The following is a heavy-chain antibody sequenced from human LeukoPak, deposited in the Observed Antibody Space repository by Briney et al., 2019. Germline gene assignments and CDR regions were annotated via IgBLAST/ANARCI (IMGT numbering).Heavy chain of an antibody. J-gene: IGHJ4*02. D-gene: IGHD4/OR15-4a*01. Sequence: GGSLRLSCRSSGFTFGDYVMTWVRQAPGKGLEWVGFIRSKVYGGTTEYAASVEGRFIISRDDSKSIAYLQMNSLETEDTAVYYCTRDYGGFDYWGQGTLVTVSS. V-gene: IGHV3-49*04. CDR3: TRDYGGFDY. CDR2: IRSKVYGGTT. CDR1: GFTFGDYV.